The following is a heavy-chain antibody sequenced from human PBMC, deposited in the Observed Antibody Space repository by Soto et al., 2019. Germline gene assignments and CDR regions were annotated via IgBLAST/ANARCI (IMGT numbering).Heavy chain of an antibody. CDR1: GGSISSSRYD. J-gene: IGHJ5*02. CDR2: IYYSGST. Sequence: PSETLPRTCTVSGGSISSSRYDWGWIRQPPGKGREWIGSIYYSGSTYYNPSLKSRVTISVDTSKNQFSLKLSSVTAADTAEYYCARHDVVLLRFVELSWFDPWGQGTLVTVTS. V-gene: IGHV4-39*01. D-gene: IGHD3-10*01. CDR3: ARHDVVLLRFVELSWFDP.